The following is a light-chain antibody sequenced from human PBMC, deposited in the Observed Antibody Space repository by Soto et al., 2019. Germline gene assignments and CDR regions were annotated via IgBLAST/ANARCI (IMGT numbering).Light chain of an antibody. Sequence: DIQMTQSPSTLSASVGDRVTITCRVSQSINRWLAWYQQKPGKAPKLLIYDASSLESGVPSRFRGSGSGTEFTLTISSLQPDDFATYYCQQYNALFGGGTKVDIK. CDR3: QQYNAL. J-gene: IGKJ4*01. CDR2: DAS. CDR1: QSINRW. V-gene: IGKV1-5*01.